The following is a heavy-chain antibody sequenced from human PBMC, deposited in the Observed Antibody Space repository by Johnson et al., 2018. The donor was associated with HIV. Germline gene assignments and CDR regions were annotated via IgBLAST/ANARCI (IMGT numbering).Heavy chain of an antibody. CDR1: GFTFDDYA. J-gene: IGHJ3*02. CDR3: ARGGRYSESVNDAHDI. D-gene: IGHD1-26*01. CDR2: ISWNSGSI. Sequence: VQLVESGGGVVRPGGSLRLSCAASGFTFDDYAMHWVRQAPGKGLEWVSGISWNSGSIGYADSVKGRFTISRDNAKNSLYLQMNSLRGEDTAVYYCARGGRYSESVNDAHDIWGQGTKVTVSS. V-gene: IGHV3-9*01.